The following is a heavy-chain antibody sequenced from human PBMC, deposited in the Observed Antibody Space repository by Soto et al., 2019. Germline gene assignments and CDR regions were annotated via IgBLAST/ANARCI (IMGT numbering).Heavy chain of an antibody. V-gene: IGHV4-30-4*01. CDR3: THYDSTEGAFDI. CDR2: IYYSGST. D-gene: IGHD3-22*01. Sequence: QVQLQESGPGLVKPSQTLSLTCTVSGGSISSGDYYWSWIRQPPGKGLEWIGYIYYSGSTYYNPSLKNRVTVAVDTSKTEFSMKLSSVTAADTAVYYCTHYDSTEGAFDIWGQGKMVTVST. J-gene: IGHJ3*02. CDR1: GGSISSGDYY.